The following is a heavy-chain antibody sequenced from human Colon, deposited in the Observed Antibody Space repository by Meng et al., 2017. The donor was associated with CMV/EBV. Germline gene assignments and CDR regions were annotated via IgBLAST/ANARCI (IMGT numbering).Heavy chain of an antibody. V-gene: IGHV1-18*01. J-gene: IGHJ4*02. Sequence: ASVKVSCKASGYTFTSYGINWVRQAPGQGLEWMGWISTYNGNTKYAQKFQGRVTMTTDTSTSTAYMELRSLTSDDTAVYHCAPYPGSSSTTDYWGQGTLVTVSS. CDR3: APYPGSSSTTDY. D-gene: IGHD6-6*01. CDR2: ISTYNGNT. CDR1: GYTFTSYG.